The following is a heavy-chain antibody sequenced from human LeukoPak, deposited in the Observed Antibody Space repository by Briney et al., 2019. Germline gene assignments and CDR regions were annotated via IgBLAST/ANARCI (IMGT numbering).Heavy chain of an antibody. CDR1: GYSFTSYW. CDR2: IYPGDSDT. CDR3: ARLPPIVATIGYYYYGMDV. V-gene: IGHV5-51*01. D-gene: IGHD5-12*01. Sequence: GESLKISCKGSGYSFTSYWIGWVRQMPGKGLEWMGNIYPGDSDTRYSPSFQGQVTISADKSISTAYLQWSSLKASDTAMYYCARLPPIVATIGYYYYGMDVWGQGTTVTVSS. J-gene: IGHJ6*02.